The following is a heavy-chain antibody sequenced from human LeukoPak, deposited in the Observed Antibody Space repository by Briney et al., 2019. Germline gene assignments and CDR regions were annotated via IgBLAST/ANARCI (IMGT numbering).Heavy chain of an antibody. V-gene: IGHV1-69*04. CDR2: IIPILGIA. CDR3: ARDKGSIAAAGRDWYFDL. D-gene: IGHD6-13*01. Sequence: LVKVSCKASGGTFSSYAISWVRQAPGQGLEWMGRIIPILGIANYAQKFQGRVTITADKSTSTAYMELSSLRSEDTAVYYCARDKGSIAAAGRDWYFDLWGRGTLVTVSS. CDR1: GGTFSSYA. J-gene: IGHJ2*01.